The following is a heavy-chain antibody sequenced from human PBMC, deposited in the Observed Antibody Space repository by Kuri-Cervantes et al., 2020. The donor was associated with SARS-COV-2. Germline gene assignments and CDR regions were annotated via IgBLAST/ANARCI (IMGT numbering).Heavy chain of an antibody. CDR3: ARDGEKAGYCSSTSCYFDY. D-gene: IGHD2-2*01. J-gene: IGHJ4*02. Sequence: SETLSLTCTVSGGSITSHYWNWIRQSPGRGLEWIGYIYYSGSTKYNPSLNSRVTMSVDTSKNQFSLKLSSVTAADTAVYYCARDGEKAGYCSSTSCYFDYWGQGTLVTVSS. CDR1: GGSITSHY. V-gene: IGHV4-59*11. CDR2: IYYSGST.